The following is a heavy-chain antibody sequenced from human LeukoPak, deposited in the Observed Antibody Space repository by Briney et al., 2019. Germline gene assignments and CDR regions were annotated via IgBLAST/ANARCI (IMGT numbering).Heavy chain of an antibody. CDR1: GFTFSCYA. CDR2: ISGSGGST. Sequence: GGSLRLSCAASGFTFSCYAMSWVRQAPGKGLEWVSAISGSGGSTYYADSVKGRFTISRDNSKNTLYLQMNSLRAEDTAVYYCAKDKRRPNYYDSSGYYGDAFDIWGQGTMVTVSS. J-gene: IGHJ3*02. V-gene: IGHV3-23*01. D-gene: IGHD3-22*01. CDR3: AKDKRRPNYYDSSGYYGDAFDI.